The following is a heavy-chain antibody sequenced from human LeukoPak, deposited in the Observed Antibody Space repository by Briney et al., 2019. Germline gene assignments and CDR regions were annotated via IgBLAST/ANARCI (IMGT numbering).Heavy chain of an antibody. CDR2: INHSGST. J-gene: IGHJ5*02. CDR3: ARLVVPAAIQLYNWFDP. D-gene: IGHD2-2*02. V-gene: IGHV4-31*03. CDR1: GGSISSGGYY. Sequence: SQTLSLTCTVSGGSISSGGYYWSWIRQHPGKGLEWIGEINHSGSTNYNPSLKSRVTISVDTSKNQFSLKLSSVTAADTAVYYCARLVVPAAIQLYNWFDPWGQGTLVTVSS.